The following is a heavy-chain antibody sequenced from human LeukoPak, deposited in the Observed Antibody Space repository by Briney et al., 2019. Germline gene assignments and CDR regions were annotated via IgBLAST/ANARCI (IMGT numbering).Heavy chain of an antibody. J-gene: IGHJ4*02. Sequence: GGSLRLSCAASGFTFSSYAMSRVRQAPGKGLEWVSAISGSGGSTYYADSVKGRFTISRDNSKNTLYLQMNSLRAEDTAVYYCAKDFLFNYYDSSGYYFDYWGQGTLVTVSS. V-gene: IGHV3-23*01. CDR3: AKDFLFNYYDSSGYYFDY. D-gene: IGHD3-22*01. CDR1: GFTFSSYA. CDR2: ISGSGGST.